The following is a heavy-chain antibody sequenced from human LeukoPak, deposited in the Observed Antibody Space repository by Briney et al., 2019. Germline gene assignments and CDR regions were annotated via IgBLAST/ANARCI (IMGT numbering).Heavy chain of an antibody. J-gene: IGHJ5*02. Sequence: PSETLSLTCAVYGGSFSGYYWSWIRQPPGKGLEWIGEINHSGSTNYNPSLKSRVTISVDTSKNQFSLKLSSVTAADTAVYYCAKGPGYSSSWYGGWFDPWGQGTLVTVSS. D-gene: IGHD6-13*01. CDR2: INHSGST. V-gene: IGHV4-34*01. CDR3: AKGPGYSSSWYGGWFDP. CDR1: GGSFSGYY.